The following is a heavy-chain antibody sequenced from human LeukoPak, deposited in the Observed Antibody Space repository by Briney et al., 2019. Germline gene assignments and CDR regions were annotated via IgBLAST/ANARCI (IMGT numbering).Heavy chain of an antibody. CDR1: GYAFTGYY. J-gene: IGHJ4*02. CDR2: INPNSGGT. Sequence: SSVKVFCKASGYAFTGYYMHWVGQATGQGIEWMGWINPNSGGTNYAQKFQGRVTMTRDTSISTAYMELSRLRSDDTAVYYCAREKSPHTAMDPPGYWGQGTLVTVSS. D-gene: IGHD5-18*01. CDR3: AREKSPHTAMDPPGY. V-gene: IGHV1-2*02.